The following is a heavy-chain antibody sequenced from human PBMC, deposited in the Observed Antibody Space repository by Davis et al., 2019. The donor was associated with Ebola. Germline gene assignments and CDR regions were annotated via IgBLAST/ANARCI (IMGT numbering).Heavy chain of an antibody. CDR2: RYYSGST. V-gene: IGHV4-39*01. CDR1: GGSISSSGFY. CDR3: AGQDRGLGY. D-gene: IGHD3-22*01. Sequence: MPSETLSLTCTVSGGSISSSGFYWGWIRQPPGKGVEWIASRYYSGSTFYNPSLKSRVTISVDTSKNQFSLRLTSVTAADTAVYYCAGQDRGLGYWGQGTLVTVSS. J-gene: IGHJ4*02.